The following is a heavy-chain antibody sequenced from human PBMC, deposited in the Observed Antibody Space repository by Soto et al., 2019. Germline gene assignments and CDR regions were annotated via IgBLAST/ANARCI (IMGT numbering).Heavy chain of an antibody. V-gene: IGHV3-23*01. J-gene: IGHJ4*02. CDR1: GFTFSNYA. CDR3: APGVFDY. D-gene: IGHD3-10*01. Sequence: EVQLLESGGGLVQPGGSLRLSCAASGFTFSNYAMSWVRQAPGKGLEWVSAISGSDGSTYYAGSVKGRFTISRDNSKDTLYLQMNSLRAEDTAVYYCAPGVFDYWGQGILVTVSS. CDR2: ISGSDGST.